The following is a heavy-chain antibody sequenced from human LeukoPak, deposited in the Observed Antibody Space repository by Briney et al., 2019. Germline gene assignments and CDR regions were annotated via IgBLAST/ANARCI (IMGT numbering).Heavy chain of an antibody. J-gene: IGHJ2*01. CDR2: INHSGST. CDR3: ARGWRQQLVRGWYFDL. Sequence: SETLSLTCAVYGGSFSGYYWSWIRQPPGKGLEWIGEINHSGSTNYNPSLKSRVTISVDTSKNQFSLKLSSVTAADTAVYYCARGWRQQLVRGWYFDLWGRGTLVTVSP. V-gene: IGHV4-34*01. D-gene: IGHD6-13*01. CDR1: GGSFSGYY.